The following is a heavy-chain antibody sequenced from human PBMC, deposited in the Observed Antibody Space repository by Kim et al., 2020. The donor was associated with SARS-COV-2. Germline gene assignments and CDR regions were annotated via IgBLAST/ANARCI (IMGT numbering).Heavy chain of an antibody. CDR3: ARDYDYYDSSGYYYGGAHDAFDI. J-gene: IGHJ3*02. D-gene: IGHD3-22*01. CDR2: IWYDGSNK. Sequence: GGSLRLSCAASGFTFSSYGMHWVRQAPGKGLEWVAVIWYDGSNKYYADSVKGRFTISRDNSKNTLYLQMNSLRAEDTAVYYCARDYDYYDSSGYYYGGAHDAFDIWGQGTMVTVSS. CDR1: GFTFSSYG. V-gene: IGHV3-33*01.